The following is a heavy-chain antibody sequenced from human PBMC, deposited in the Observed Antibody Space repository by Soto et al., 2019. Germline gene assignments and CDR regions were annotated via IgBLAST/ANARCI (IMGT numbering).Heavy chain of an antibody. D-gene: IGHD6-13*01. J-gene: IGHJ6*02. CDR3: ARLNPGLAAAGGSSYYYYYYGMDV. V-gene: IGHV4-39*01. CDR1: GGYISSSSYY. Sequence: SETLSLTCTVSGGYISSSSYYWGWIRQPPGKGLEWIGSIYYSGSTYYNPSLKSRVTISVDTSKNQFSLKLSSVTAADTAVYYCARLNPGLAAAGGSSYYYYYYGMDVWGQGTTVTVSS. CDR2: IYYSGST.